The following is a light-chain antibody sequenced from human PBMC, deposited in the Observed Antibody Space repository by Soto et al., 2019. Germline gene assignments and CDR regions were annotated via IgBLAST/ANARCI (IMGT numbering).Light chain of an antibody. V-gene: IGLV2-14*01. CDR1: SSDVGAYNY. J-gene: IGLJ1*01. CDR2: EVS. Sequence: QSALTKPASVSGSPGQTITISCTGTSSDVGAYNYVSWYQQHPGKAPKLMIYEVSNRPSGVSDRLSGSKSGNKASLTISGLQAADEVDYNSITKITAASLVLGTGTK. CDR3: ITKITAASLV.